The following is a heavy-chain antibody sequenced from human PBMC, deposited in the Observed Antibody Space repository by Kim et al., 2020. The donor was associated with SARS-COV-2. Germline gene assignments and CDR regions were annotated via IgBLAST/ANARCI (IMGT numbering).Heavy chain of an antibody. CDR2: IWYDGSNK. J-gene: IGHJ4*03. CDR3: ARDGGALVGNLGYFDY. CDR1: GFTFSSYG. V-gene: IGHV3-33*01. Sequence: GGSLRLSCAASGFTFSSYGMHWVRQAQGKGLEWVAVIWYDGSNKYYADSVKGRFTISRDNSKNTLYLQMHSLRAEDTAVYYCARDGGALVGNLGYFDYWG. D-gene: IGHD1-7*01.